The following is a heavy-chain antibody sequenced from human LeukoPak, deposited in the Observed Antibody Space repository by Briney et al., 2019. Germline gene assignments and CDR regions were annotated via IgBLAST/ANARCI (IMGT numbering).Heavy chain of an antibody. V-gene: IGHV4-4*07. Sequence: SETLSLTCTVSGGSISSYYWAWIRQPAGKGLEWIGRIETSGTTKYNPSLKSRVSMSVETSKNQFSLKMSSVTAADTAVYYCVRIVPISITTYGTNWFDPWGQGTLVTVSS. CDR1: GGSISSYY. D-gene: IGHD3-3*01. J-gene: IGHJ5*02. CDR3: VRIVPISITTYGTNWFDP. CDR2: IETSGTT.